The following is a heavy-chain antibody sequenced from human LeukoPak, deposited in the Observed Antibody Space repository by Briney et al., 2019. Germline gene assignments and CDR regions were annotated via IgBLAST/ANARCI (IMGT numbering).Heavy chain of an antibody. D-gene: IGHD3-10*01. V-gene: IGHV1-46*01. CDR1: GYTFTSYY. Sequence: ASVKVSCKASGYTFTSYYMHWVRQAPGQGLEWMGIINPSGGSTSYARKFQGRVTMTRDTSTSTVYMELSSLRSEDTAVYYCAGTRDYGSGSYLDYYYYGMDVWGQGTTVTVSS. CDR3: AGTRDYGSGSYLDYYYYGMDV. CDR2: INPSGGST. J-gene: IGHJ6*02.